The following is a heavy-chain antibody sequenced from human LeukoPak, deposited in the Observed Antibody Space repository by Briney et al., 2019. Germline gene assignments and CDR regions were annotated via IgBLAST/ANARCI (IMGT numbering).Heavy chain of an antibody. CDR2: ISSSSSYI. D-gene: IGHD1-20*01. Sequence: PGGSLRLSCAASGFTFSTYSMNWVRQAPGKGLEWVSSISSSSSYIYYADSVEGRFTISRDNAKNSLYLQMNSLRAEDTAVYYCASALGITGTTGVFDYWGQGTLVTVSS. CDR1: GFTFSTYS. CDR3: ASALGITGTTGVFDY. J-gene: IGHJ4*02. V-gene: IGHV3-21*01.